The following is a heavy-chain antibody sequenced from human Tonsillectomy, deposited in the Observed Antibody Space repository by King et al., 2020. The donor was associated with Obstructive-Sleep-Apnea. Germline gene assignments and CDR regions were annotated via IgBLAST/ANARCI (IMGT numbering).Heavy chain of an antibody. CDR1: GYIFTKYG. CDR3: ARDNSSSSSDY. Sequence: HLVQSGAEVKRPGASVKVSCKASGYIFTKYGISWVRQAPGQGLEWGGWVSGYDGNTNYAQKMRGRVSMTTDTSSGTAYMELRSLTSDDTAVYFCARDNSSSSSDYWGQGTLVTVSP. CDR2: VSGYDGNT. V-gene: IGHV1-18*01. D-gene: IGHD6-13*01. J-gene: IGHJ4*02.